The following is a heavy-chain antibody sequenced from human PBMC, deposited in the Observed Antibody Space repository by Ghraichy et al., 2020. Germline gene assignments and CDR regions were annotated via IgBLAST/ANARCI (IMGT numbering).Heavy chain of an antibody. J-gene: IGHJ6*03. CDR3: AKVTESQRPWDYYYYMDV. Sequence: GGSLRLSCAASGFTFSSYAMSWVRQAPGKGLEWVSAISGSGGSTYYADSVKGRFTISRDNSKNTLYLQMNSLRAEDTAVYYCAKVTESQRPWDYYYYMDVWGKGTTVTVSS. CDR1: GFTFSSYA. V-gene: IGHV3-23*01. CDR2: ISGSGGST. D-gene: IGHD1-1*01.